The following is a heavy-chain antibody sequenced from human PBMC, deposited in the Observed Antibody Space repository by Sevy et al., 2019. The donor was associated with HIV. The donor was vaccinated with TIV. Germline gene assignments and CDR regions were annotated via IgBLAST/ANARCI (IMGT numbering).Heavy chain of an antibody. D-gene: IGHD3-10*01. V-gene: IGHV3-23*01. J-gene: IGHJ4*02. CDR2: IRGSGGST. CDR1: GFTFSSYA. CDR3: AKGDYGSGSSHFDY. Sequence: GGSLRLSCAASGFTFSSYAMSWVRQAPGKGLEWVSAIRGSGGSTYYADSVKGRFTISRDNSKNTLYLQMNSLRAEDTAVYYCAKGDYGSGSSHFDYWGQGTLVTVSS.